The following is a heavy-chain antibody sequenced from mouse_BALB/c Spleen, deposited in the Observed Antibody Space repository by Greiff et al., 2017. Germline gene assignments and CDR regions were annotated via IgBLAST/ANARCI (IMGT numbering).Heavy chain of an antibody. CDR2: ISSGGST. V-gene: IGHV5-6-5*01. D-gene: IGHD3-3*01. CDR3: ARGGIASYWYFDV. Sequence: EVMLVESGGGLVKPGGSLKLSCAASGFTFSSYAMSWVRQNPEKRLEWVASISSGGSTYYPDSVKGRFTISRDNARNILYLQMSSLRSEDTAMYYCARGGIASYWYFDVWGAGTTVTVSS. J-gene: IGHJ1*01. CDR1: GFTFSSYA.